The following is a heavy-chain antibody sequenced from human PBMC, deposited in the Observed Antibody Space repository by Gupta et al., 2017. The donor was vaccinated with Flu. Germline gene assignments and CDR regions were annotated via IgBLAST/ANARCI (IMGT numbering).Heavy chain of an antibody. CDR1: GYTFTSYD. D-gene: IGHD3-10*01. Sequence: QVQLVQSGAEVKKPGASVKVSCKASGYTFTSYDINWVRQATGQGLEWMGWMNPNSGNTGYAQKFQGRVTMTRNTSISTAYMELSSLRSEDTAVYYCARVAHFVGSTIRRGVRGEKPVNWFDPWGQGTLVTVSS. J-gene: IGHJ5*02. CDR3: ARVAHFVGSTIRRGVRGEKPVNWFDP. V-gene: IGHV1-8*01. CDR2: MNPNSGNT.